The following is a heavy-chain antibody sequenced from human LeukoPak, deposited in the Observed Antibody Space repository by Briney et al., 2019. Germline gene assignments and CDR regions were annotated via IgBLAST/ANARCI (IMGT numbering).Heavy chain of an antibody. D-gene: IGHD6-19*01. Sequence: GGSLRLSCTASGFRFGDYAMSWVRQAPGKGLEWVGLIRSNVYGGTTEYAASVKGRFSISREDSKSIANMHMNSLKTDDTAVYFCTTSLRSGWYRGFDYWGQGNLVTVSS. V-gene: IGHV3-49*04. CDR1: GFRFGDYA. J-gene: IGHJ4*02. CDR2: IRSNVYGGTT. CDR3: TTSLRSGWYRGFDY.